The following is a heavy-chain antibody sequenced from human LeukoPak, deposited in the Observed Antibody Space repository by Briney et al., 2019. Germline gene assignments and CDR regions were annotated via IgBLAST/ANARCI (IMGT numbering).Heavy chain of an antibody. CDR1: GFTFSSSW. Sequence: GSLRLSCVASGFTFSSSWTSWVRQAPGKGLEWVANIKQDGSEKSYVESVRGRFTISRDNAKNSLYLQLNSLRAEDTALYYCARGTQCSGGSCYSGGYWGQGTLVTVSS. CDR3: ARGTQCSGGSCYSGGY. CDR2: IKQDGSEK. V-gene: IGHV3-7*03. D-gene: IGHD2-15*01. J-gene: IGHJ4*02.